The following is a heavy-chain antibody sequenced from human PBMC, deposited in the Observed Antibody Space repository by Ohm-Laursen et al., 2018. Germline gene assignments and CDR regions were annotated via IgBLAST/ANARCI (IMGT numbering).Heavy chain of an antibody. V-gene: IGHV3-23*01. CDR1: GFTFTSYE. Sequence: GSLRLSCTASGFTFTSYEMNWVRQAPGKGLEWVSAISGSGGSTYYADSVKGRFTISRDNSKNTLYLQMNSLRAEDTAVYYCARSTTVTGNFDYWGQGTLVTVSS. CDR3: ARSTTVTGNFDY. D-gene: IGHD4-17*01. J-gene: IGHJ4*02. CDR2: ISGSGGST.